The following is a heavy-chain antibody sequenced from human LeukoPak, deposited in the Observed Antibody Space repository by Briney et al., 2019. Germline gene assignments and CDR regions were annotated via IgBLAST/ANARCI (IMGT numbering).Heavy chain of an antibody. CDR3: ARSYYGDYFDY. CDR2: ISSSGSTI. V-gene: IGHV3-48*03. CDR1: GFTFSSYE. D-gene: IGHD1-26*01. J-gene: IGHJ4*02. Sequence: GRSLRLSCAASGFTFSSYEMNWVRQAPGKGLEWVSYISSSGSTIYYADSVKGRFTISRDNAKNSLYLQMNSLRAEDTAVYYCARSYYGDYFDYWGQGTLVTVSS.